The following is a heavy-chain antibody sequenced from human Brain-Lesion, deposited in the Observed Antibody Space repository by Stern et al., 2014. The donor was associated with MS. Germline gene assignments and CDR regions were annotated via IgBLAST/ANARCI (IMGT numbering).Heavy chain of an antibody. Sequence: QLQLQESGPGLVKPSQTLSLSCTVSGGSISSGGYYWSWIRQPAGKGLEWIGRIFNSGSTSHNPSLKSRVTISIDTSKTQFSLRLNPMTAADTAVYYCARGRVVPGFQYYATDVWGQGTTVIVSS. CDR1: GGSISSGGYY. CDR2: IFNSGST. D-gene: IGHD2-2*01. V-gene: IGHV4-61*02. J-gene: IGHJ6*02. CDR3: ARGRVVPGFQYYATDV.